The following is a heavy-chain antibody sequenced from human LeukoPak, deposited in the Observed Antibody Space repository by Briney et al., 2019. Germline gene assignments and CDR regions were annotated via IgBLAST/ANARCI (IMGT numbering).Heavy chain of an antibody. CDR3: ARVPTVTTHGRKYYYYYMDV. D-gene: IGHD4-17*01. CDR2: ISSSSTI. V-gene: IGHV3-48*01. J-gene: IGHJ6*03. Sequence: PGGSLRLSCAASGFTFSSYSMNWVRQAPGKGLEWVSYISSSSTIYYADSVKGRFTISRDNAKNSLYLQMNSLRAEDTAVYYCARVPTVTTHGRKYYYYYMDVWGKGTTVTVSS. CDR1: GFTFSSYS.